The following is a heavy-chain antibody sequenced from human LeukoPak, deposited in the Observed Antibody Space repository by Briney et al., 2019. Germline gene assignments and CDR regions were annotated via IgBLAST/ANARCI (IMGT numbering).Heavy chain of an antibody. J-gene: IGHJ5*02. CDR3: ARQYYYGSGSYESRFDP. CDR2: MYPHDSDT. V-gene: IGHV5-51*01. D-gene: IGHD3-10*01. CDR1: GYSFTTYW. Sequence: GESLKISCKGSGYSFTTYWIAWVRQMPGKGLEWMGIMYPHDSDTRYSPSFQGQVTISADKSISTAYLQWSSLKASDTAMYYCARQYYYGSGSYESRFDPWGQGTLVTVSS.